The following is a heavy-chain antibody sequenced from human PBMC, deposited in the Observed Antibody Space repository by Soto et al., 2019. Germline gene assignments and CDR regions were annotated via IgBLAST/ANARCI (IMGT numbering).Heavy chain of an antibody. D-gene: IGHD2-15*01. V-gene: IGHV3-23*01. Sequence: XSQRLLTAASGXTWSSYAISWVRQAPGKGLEWVSGISGSGGSTYYADSVKGRFTISRDNSKNTLYLQMNSLRSYDTAVYYCANSAYFYYRGQGTLCTVS. CDR3: ANSAYFYY. CDR1: GXTWSSYA. J-gene: IGHJ4*02. CDR2: ISGSGGST.